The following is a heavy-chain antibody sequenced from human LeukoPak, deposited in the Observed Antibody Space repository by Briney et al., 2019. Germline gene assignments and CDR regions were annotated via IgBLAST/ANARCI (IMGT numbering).Heavy chain of an antibody. J-gene: IGHJ5*02. Sequence: GGSLRLSCAASGFPFSNYWMHWVRQAPGKGLMWVSRINTAGSSTTYADSVKGRFTISRDNAKDTLYLQMNSLRTEDTAVYYCARDVAGDWFDPWGQGTLVTVSS. CDR1: GFPFSNYW. D-gene: IGHD3-16*01. V-gene: IGHV3-74*01. CDR3: ARDVAGDWFDP. CDR2: INTAGSST.